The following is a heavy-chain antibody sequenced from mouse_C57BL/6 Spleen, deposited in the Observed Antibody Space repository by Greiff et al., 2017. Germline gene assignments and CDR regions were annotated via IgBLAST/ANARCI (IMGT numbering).Heavy chain of an antibody. D-gene: IGHD3-2*02. J-gene: IGHJ4*01. V-gene: IGHV1-64*01. Sequence: VQLQQPGAELVKPGASVKLSCKASGYTFTSYWMPWVKQRPGQGLEWIGMIHPNSGSTNYNEKFKSTATLTVDKSSSTAYMQLSSLTAADSAVYYCARSKAQATSMYYRGQGTTVTVSS. CDR1: GYTFTSYW. CDR3: ARSKAQATSMYY. CDR2: IHPNSGST.